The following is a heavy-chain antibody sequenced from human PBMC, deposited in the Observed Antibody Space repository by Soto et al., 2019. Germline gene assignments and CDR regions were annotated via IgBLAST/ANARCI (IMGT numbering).Heavy chain of an antibody. Sequence: QVQLVESGGGVVQPGRSLRLSCAASGFTFSSYGMHWVRQAPGKGLEWVAVISYDGSNKYYADSVKGRFTISRDNSKNTLYLQMNSLRAEDTAVYYGAKERSLLRYFDWQPPPDYWGQGTLVTVSS. CDR1: GFTFSSYG. V-gene: IGHV3-30*18. CDR2: ISYDGSNK. J-gene: IGHJ4*02. D-gene: IGHD3-9*01. CDR3: AKERSLLRYFDWQPPPDY.